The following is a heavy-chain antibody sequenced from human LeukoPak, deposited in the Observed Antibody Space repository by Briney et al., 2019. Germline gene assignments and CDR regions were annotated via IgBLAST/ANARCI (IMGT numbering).Heavy chain of an antibody. V-gene: IGHV3-23*01. Sequence: GGSLRLSCAASGFTFSAYGVAWVRQAPGRGLEWVSSMGVSGDNVHYADSVKGRFAISRDNSKNTLYLQMNSLRAEDAAVYYCAKDPNGDYVGAFDTWGQGTMVIVSS. CDR1: GFTFSAYG. CDR3: AKDPNGDYVGAFDT. CDR2: MGVSGDNV. D-gene: IGHD4-17*01. J-gene: IGHJ3*02.